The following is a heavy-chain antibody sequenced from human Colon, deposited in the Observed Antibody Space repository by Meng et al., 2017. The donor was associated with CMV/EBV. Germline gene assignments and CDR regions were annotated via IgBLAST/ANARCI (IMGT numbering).Heavy chain of an antibody. CDR2: INHSGST. V-gene: IGHV4-34*01. D-gene: IGHD6-13*01. CDR1: GGSFSGYY. J-gene: IGHJ4*02. CDR3: ASILFAAAAGGWGGY. Sequence: QVPLQQWGAGLLKPSETLSLTCAVYGGSFSGYYWSWIRQPSGKGLEWIGEINHSGSTNYNPSLKSRVTISVDTSKNQFSLKLSSVTAADTAVYYCASILFAAAAGGWGGYWGQGTLVTVSS.